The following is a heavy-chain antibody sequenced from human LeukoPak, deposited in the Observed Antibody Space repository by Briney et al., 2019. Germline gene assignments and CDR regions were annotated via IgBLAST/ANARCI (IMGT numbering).Heavy chain of an antibody. CDR2: IWYDGSNK. J-gene: IGHJ4*02. CDR3: VRGKGGDYFDY. D-gene: IGHD3-16*01. CDR1: GFTFSSYG. Sequence: GRSLRLSCAASGFTFSSYGMHWVRQAPGEGLEWVALIWYDGSNKYYADSVKGRFTISRDNSKNTLYLQMNSLRAEDTAVYYCVRGKGGDYFDYWGQGTLVTASS. V-gene: IGHV3-33*01.